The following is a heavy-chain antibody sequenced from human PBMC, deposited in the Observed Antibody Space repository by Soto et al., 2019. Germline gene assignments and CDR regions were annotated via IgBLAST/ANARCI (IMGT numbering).Heavy chain of an antibody. D-gene: IGHD2-15*01. CDR3: ARALPGYCSGGSCWYYGMDV. V-gene: IGHV1-69*12. J-gene: IGHJ6*02. Sequence: QVQLVQSGAEVKKPGSSVKVSCKASGGTFSSYAISWVRQAPGQGLEWMGGIIPIFGTANYAQKFQGRVTITADESTSTAYMELSSVRSEDTAVYYCARALPGYCSGGSCWYYGMDVWGQGTTVTVSS. CDR1: GGTFSSYA. CDR2: IIPIFGTA.